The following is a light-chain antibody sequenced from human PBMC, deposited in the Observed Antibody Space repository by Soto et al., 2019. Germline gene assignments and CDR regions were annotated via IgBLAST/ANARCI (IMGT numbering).Light chain of an antibody. CDR3: QQYNNWPPWT. CDR1: QSVGGN. CDR2: GAS. V-gene: IGKV3-15*01. Sequence: EIVMTQSPATLSVSPGERATLSCRASQSVGGNLAWYQQKPGQAPRLLIYGASTRASGIPARFSGSGSGTDFTLTISSLQSEDFAVYYCQQYNNWPPWTFGQGTKVEIK. J-gene: IGKJ1*01.